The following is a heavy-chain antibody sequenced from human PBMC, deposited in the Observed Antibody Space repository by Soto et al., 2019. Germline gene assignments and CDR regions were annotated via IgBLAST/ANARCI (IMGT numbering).Heavy chain of an antibody. D-gene: IGHD3-3*01. CDR1: GESISSDNW. J-gene: IGHJ6*02. CDR2: ISHSGRT. V-gene: IGHV4-4*02. Sequence: QVQLQESGPGLVKPSGTLSLTCAVSGESISSDNWWTWVRQPPGKGLEWIGEISHSGRTNYNPSLKSRATISVDKSKNQFFLKLSSVTAADTAVYFCTRDTPIFGLPPSYYGMDVWGQGTTVTVSS. CDR3: TRDTPIFGLPPSYYGMDV.